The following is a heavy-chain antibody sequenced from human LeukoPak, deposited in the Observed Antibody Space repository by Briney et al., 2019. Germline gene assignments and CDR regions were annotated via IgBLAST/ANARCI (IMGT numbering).Heavy chain of an antibody. Sequence: ASVKVSCKTSGYTFSTYDISWVRQAPGQGLEWMGWINTHTGDPNYAPNFQDGVTMTTDTSTNTAYMELRSLGSDDTAVYYCARGPGGCSGGSCYHDYWGQGALVTVSS. J-gene: IGHJ4*02. CDR2: INTHTGDP. D-gene: IGHD2-15*01. CDR3: ARGPGGCSGGSCYHDY. CDR1: GYTFSTYD. V-gene: IGHV1-18*01.